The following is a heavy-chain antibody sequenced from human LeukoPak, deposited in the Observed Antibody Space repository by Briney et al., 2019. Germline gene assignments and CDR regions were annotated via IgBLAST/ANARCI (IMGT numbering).Heavy chain of an antibody. D-gene: IGHD2-2*01. Sequence: SETLSLTCAVSGGSISSGGYSWSWIRQPPGKGLEWIGYIYYSGSTYYNPSLKSRVTISVDTSKNQFSLKVRSATAADTAVYYCARTTEDCSSTSCYQYWFDPWGQGTLVTVSS. J-gene: IGHJ5*02. CDR2: IYYSGST. V-gene: IGHV4-30-4*07. CDR1: GGSISSGGYS. CDR3: ARTTEDCSSTSCYQYWFDP.